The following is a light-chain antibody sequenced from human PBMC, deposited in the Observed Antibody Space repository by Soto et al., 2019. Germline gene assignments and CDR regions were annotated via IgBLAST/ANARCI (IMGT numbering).Light chain of an antibody. J-gene: IGLJ2*01. CDR3: QTWGSGIVV. CDR1: GGHSNYA. V-gene: IGLV4-69*01. CDR2: LNSDGSH. Sequence: QLVLTQSPSASASLGASVKLTCNLSGGHSNYAIAWHQQQSEKGPRYLMKLNSDGSHSKGDGIPDRFSGSSSGAERYLTISSLQSEDEADYYCQTWGSGIVVFGVGTKLTVL.